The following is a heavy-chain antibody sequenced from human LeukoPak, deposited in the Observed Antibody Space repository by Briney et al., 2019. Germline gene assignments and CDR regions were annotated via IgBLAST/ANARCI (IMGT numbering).Heavy chain of an antibody. CDR2: IKSKTDGGTT. V-gene: IGHV3-15*01. Sequence: KAGGSLRLSCAASGFTFSSYAMSWVRQAPGKGLEWVGRIKSKTDGGTTDYAAPVKGRFIISRDDSKNMLYLQMNSLKTEDTAVYYCTTEEVDAFDIWGQGTMVTVSS. J-gene: IGHJ3*02. CDR1: GFTFSSYA. CDR3: TTEEVDAFDI.